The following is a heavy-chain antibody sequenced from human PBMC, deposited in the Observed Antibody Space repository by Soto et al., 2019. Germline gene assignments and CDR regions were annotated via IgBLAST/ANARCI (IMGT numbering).Heavy chain of an antibody. V-gene: IGHV4-59*01. CDR3: ARGPYDGFDI. CDR1: GGSSGRSY. Sequence: SETLSPTCTVSGGSSGRSYWSWIRQPPGKGLEWIGYGYYSGGTDYTPSLQSRATISVGTSKIQFSLKLRSMTAADTAVYYCARGPYDGFDIWGQGTMVTASS. J-gene: IGHJ3*02. CDR2: GYYSGGT.